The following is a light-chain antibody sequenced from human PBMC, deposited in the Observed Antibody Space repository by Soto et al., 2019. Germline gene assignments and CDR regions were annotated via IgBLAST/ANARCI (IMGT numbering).Light chain of an antibody. V-gene: IGKV3-20*01. CDR3: QQYESSPSLT. CDR2: GAS. Sequence: EIVLTQSPGTLSLTPGERATLSCMASQSVGSAYLAWYQQRPGQAPRLLIYGASTRATGVPDRFTASGSGTDFTLTINRLEPEDFAVYYCQQYESSPSLTFGGGTKVEIK. J-gene: IGKJ4*01. CDR1: QSVGSAY.